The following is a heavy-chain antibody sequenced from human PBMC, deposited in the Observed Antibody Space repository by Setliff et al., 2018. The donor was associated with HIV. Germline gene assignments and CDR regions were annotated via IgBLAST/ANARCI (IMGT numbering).Heavy chain of an antibody. J-gene: IGHJ4*02. CDR3: AKDILCSGGSCKHFDS. CDR2: IIGGGGTT. CDR1: GFTFSNYA. V-gene: IGHV3-23*01. D-gene: IGHD2-15*01. Sequence: GSLRLSCAASGFTFSNYAMSWVRQAPGKGLEWVSTIIGGGGTTYYADSAKGRFTISRDNSKNTVYLHMNSLSAEDTAVYFCAKDILCSGGSCKHFDSWGQGTLVTVSS.